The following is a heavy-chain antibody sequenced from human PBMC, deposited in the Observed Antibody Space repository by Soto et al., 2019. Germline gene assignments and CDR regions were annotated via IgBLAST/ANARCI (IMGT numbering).Heavy chain of an antibody. J-gene: IGHJ5*02. CDR2: ISWNSGSI. V-gene: IGHV3-9*01. D-gene: IGHD3-3*01. CDR1: GFTFDDYA. CDR3: AKDCTYDFWRSSRFDH. Sequence: EVQLVEAGGGLVQPVRSLRLSCAASGFTFDDYAMHWVRQAPGKGLEWVSGISWNSGSIGYADSVKGRFTSCRDNAKNYLYLQMNSLRDEDTALYYCAKDCTYDFWRSSRFDHWGQGNLVTVSS.